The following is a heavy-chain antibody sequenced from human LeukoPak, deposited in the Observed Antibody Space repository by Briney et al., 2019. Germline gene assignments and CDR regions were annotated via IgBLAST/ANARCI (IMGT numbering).Heavy chain of an antibody. D-gene: IGHD5-24*01. CDR1: GGSISSYY. CDR2: IYYSGST. V-gene: IGHV4-59*12. CDR3: ARDGYSGAGWFDP. Sequence: SETLSLTCTVSGGSISSYYWSWIRQPPGKGLEWVGYIYYSGSTNYNPSLKSRVTISVDRSKNQFSLKLSSVTAADTAVYYCARDGYSGAGWFDPWGQGTLVTVSS. J-gene: IGHJ5*02.